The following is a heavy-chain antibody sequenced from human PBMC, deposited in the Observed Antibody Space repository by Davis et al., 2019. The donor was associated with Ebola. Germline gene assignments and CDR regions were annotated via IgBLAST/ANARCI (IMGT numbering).Heavy chain of an antibody. CDR2: INPNSGGT. CDR3: ARDLGGYNFWSGYSH. V-gene: IGHV1-2*04. Sequence: ASSVQVSCMASGYTFTGYYMHWVRQPPGQGLEWLGWINPNSGGTNYAQKLQGWVTMTRDTSISTAYMELSRLRSDDTAAYYCARDLGGYNFWSGYSHWGQGTLVTVSS. CDR1: GYTFTGYY. D-gene: IGHD3-3*01. J-gene: IGHJ4*02.